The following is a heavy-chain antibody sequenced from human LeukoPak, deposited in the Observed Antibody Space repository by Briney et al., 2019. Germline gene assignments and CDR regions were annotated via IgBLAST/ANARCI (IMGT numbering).Heavy chain of an antibody. D-gene: IGHD7-27*01. CDR3: AKVNWEAESGHC. CDR1: GFTLSTYA. J-gene: IGHJ4*02. Sequence: GGSLRLSCAASGFTLSTYAMSWVRQAPGKGLEWVSAFRDGNPFYANSVKGRFTISRDKSKNTLYVQMNGLTAEDTAVYYCAKVNWEAESGHCWGQGTLVTVSS. V-gene: IGHV3-23*01. CDR2: FRDGNP.